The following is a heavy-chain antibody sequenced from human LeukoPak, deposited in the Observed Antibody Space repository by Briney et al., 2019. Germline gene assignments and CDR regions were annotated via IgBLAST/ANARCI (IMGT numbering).Heavy chain of an antibody. V-gene: IGHV1-2*04. CDR2: INPNSGGT. CDR1: GYTFAGYY. D-gene: IGHD3-22*01. J-gene: IGHJ3*02. CDR3: ARETDDSSGYAYAFDI. Sequence: GASVKVSCTASGYTFAGYYMHWVRQAPGQGLERMGWINPNSGGTNYAQKFQGWVTMTRDTSISTAYMELSRLRSDDTAVYYCARETDDSSGYAYAFDIWGQGTMVTVSS.